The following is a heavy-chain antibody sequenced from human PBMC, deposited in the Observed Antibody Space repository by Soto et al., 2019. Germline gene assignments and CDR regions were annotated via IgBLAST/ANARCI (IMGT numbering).Heavy chain of an antibody. J-gene: IGHJ5*02. D-gene: IGHD4-17*01. CDR1: GYSFSNWW. CDR2: IYPSDSQT. Sequence: GESLKISCKGSGYSFSNWWIAWVRQMPGKGLEYMGIIYPSDSQTRYSPSFQGQVTISGDKSISTAYLQWSSLKASDTAIYYCARHGFYGDYSSNYFDPWGQGTLVTVSS. CDR3: ARHGFYGDYSSNYFDP. V-gene: IGHV5-51*01.